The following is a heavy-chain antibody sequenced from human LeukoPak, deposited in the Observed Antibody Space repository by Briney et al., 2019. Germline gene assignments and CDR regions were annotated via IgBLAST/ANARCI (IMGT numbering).Heavy chain of an antibody. CDR1: GFTFSDYY. V-gene: IGHV3-11*04. J-gene: IGHJ6*03. D-gene: IGHD6-13*01. CDR3: AKGGIHRGYYYYYMDV. CDR2: ISSSGSTI. Sequence: GGSLRLSCAASGFTFSDYYMSWIRQAPGKRLEWVSYISSSGSTIYYADSVKGRFTISRDNAKNSLYLQMNSLRAEDTAVYYCAKGGIHRGYYYYYMDVWGKGTTVTISS.